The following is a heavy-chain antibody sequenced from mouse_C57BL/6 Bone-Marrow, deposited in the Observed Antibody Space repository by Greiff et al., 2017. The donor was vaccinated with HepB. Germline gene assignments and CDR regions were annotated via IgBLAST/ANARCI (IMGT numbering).Heavy chain of an antibody. CDR2: IDPENGDT. V-gene: IGHV14-4*01. CDR1: GFNIKDDY. J-gene: IGHJ2*01. D-gene: IGHD2-5*01. Sequence: EVQLQQSGAELVRPGASVKLSCTASGFNIKDDYMHWVKQRPEQGLEWIGWIDPENGDTEYASKFQGKATITADTSSNTAYLQLSSLTSEDTAVYYCTTSSNSYAMDYWGQGTTLTVSS. CDR3: TTSSNSYAMDY.